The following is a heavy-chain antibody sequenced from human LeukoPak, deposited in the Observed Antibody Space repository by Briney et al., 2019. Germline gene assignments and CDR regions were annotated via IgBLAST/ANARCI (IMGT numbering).Heavy chain of an antibody. CDR3: ARDSGTTGEVKFDP. CDR2: IYTSGST. V-gene: IGHV4-4*07. D-gene: IGHD3-10*01. CDR1: GGSISSYY. Sequence: SETLSLTCTVSGGSISSYYWSWIRQPAGKGMEWIGRIYTSGSTNYNPSLKSRVTMSVDTSKNQFSLKLSSVTAADTAVYYCARDSGTTGEVKFDPWGQGTLVTVSS. J-gene: IGHJ5*02.